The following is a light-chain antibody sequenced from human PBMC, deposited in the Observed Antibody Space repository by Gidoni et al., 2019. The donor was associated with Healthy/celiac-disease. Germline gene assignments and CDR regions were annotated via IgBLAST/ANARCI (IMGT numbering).Light chain of an antibody. CDR3: QQYGSSPT. CDR2: GAS. CDR1: QSVSSSY. J-gene: IGKJ3*01. V-gene: IGKV3-20*01. Sequence: IVLTPSPGTLSLSPGERATLSCRASQSVSSSYLAWYQQKPGQAPRRLIYGASSRATGIPDRFSGSGSGTDFTLTISRLEPEEFAVYYCQQYGSSPTFGPGTKVDIK.